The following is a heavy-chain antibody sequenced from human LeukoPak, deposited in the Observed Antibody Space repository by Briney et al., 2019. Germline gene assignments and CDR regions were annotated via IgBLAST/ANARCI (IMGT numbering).Heavy chain of an antibody. CDR2: IYYSGST. CDR1: GGSISSYY. D-gene: IGHD1-1*01. CDR3: ARAYGDGTDGFDY. Sequence: PSETLSLTCTVSGGSISSYYWSWLRQPPGKGLEWIGYIYYSGSTNYNPSLKSRVTISVDTSKNQFSLKLSSVAAADTAVYYCARAYGDGTDGFDYWGQGTLVTVSS. V-gene: IGHV4-59*01. J-gene: IGHJ4*02.